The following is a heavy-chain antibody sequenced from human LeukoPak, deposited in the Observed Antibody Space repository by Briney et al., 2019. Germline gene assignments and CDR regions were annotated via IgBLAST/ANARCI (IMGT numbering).Heavy chain of an antibody. V-gene: IGHV4-38-2*02. J-gene: IGHJ5*02. Sequence: NSSETLSLTCTVSGYSISSGYYWGWIRQPPGKGLEWIGSIYHSGSTYYNPSLKSRVTISVDTSKNQFSLKLSSVTAADTAVYYCARVYGSGSPRPNPINWFDPWGQGTLVTVSS. CDR3: ARVYGSGSPRPNPINWFDP. CDR2: IYHSGST. D-gene: IGHD3-10*01. CDR1: GYSISSGYY.